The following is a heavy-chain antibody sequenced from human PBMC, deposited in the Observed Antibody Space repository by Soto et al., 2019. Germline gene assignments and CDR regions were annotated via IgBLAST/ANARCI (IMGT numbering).Heavy chain of an antibody. CDR2: IYYSGST. CDR1: GGSISSSSYY. V-gene: IGHV4-39*01. J-gene: IGHJ5*02. D-gene: IGHD3-10*01. Sequence: QLQLQESGPGLVKPSETLSLTCTVSGGSISSSSYYWGWIRQPPGKGLEWIRSIYYSGSTYYNPSLKSRVTISVDTSKNQFSLKLSSVTAADTAVYYCARQGITMVRGGDLNWFDPWGQGTLVTVSS. CDR3: ARQGITMVRGGDLNWFDP.